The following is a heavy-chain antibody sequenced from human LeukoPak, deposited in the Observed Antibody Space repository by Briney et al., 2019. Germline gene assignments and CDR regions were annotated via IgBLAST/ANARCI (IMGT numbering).Heavy chain of an antibody. Sequence: PSETLSLTCTVPGGSISSYYWSWIRQPPGEGLEWIGYIYYSGSTNYNPSLKSRVTMSVDTSKNQFSLKLSSVTAADTAVYYCARGPVGPTIPFDSWGQGTLVTVS. D-gene: IGHD1-26*01. J-gene: IGHJ4*02. V-gene: IGHV4-59*01. CDR3: ARGPVGPTIPFDS. CDR1: GGSISSYY. CDR2: IYYSGST.